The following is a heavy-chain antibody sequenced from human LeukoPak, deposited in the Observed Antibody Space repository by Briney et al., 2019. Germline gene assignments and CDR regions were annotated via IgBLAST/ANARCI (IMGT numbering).Heavy chain of an antibody. CDR2: IYYSGST. CDR3: ARHDPRGEPARLGFFDY. J-gene: IGHJ4*02. CDR1: GDSINNYY. D-gene: IGHD6-6*01. V-gene: IGHV4-59*08. Sequence: SETLSLTCTVSGDSINNYYWSWIRQPPGKGLEWIGYIYYSGSTNYYPSLKSRVTISVDTSKNQFSLNLSSVTAADTAVYYCARHDPRGEPARLGFFDYWGQGTLVTVSS.